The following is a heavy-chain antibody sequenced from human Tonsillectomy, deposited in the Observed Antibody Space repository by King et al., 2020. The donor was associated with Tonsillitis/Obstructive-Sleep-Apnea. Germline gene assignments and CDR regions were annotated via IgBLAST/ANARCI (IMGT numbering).Heavy chain of an antibody. J-gene: IGHJ4*02. CDR3: AKAMVQGIIITIFDY. D-gene: IGHD3-10*01. Sequence: VQLVESGGGLVQPGGSLRLSCAASGITFSSYAMSWVRQAPGTGLEWGSTISGGGGSTYYADSMKGRFTISRDNSKNTLYLQMNSLRAEDAAVYYCAKAMVQGIIITIFDYWGQGTLVTVSS. V-gene: IGHV3-23*04. CDR1: GITFSSYA. CDR2: ISGGGGST.